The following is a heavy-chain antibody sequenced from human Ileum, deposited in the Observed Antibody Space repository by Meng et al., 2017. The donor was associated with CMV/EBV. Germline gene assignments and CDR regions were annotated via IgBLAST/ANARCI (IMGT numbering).Heavy chain of an antibody. CDR2: TYYRSKWYN. Sequence: LQQSGRVQVNPSQALSSTSASGGTIAYSDVAMWSRITQYPSRCLEWLRKTYYRSKWYNDYAPSVNSRITVKPDTSKNQFSLQLNSVTPEDTAVYYCARENGYEWYFDFWGRGTLVTVSS. CDR1: GTIAYSDVAM. CDR3: ARENGYEWYFDF. V-gene: IGHV6-1*01. D-gene: IGHD6-13*01. J-gene: IGHJ2*01.